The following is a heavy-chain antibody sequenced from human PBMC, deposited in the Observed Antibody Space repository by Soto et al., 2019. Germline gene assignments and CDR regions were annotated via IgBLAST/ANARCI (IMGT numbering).Heavy chain of an antibody. CDR3: AKDPSGGSWHSVFDY. CDR1: GFSFSSYA. CDR2: ISGSGDNT. V-gene: IGHV3-23*01. D-gene: IGHD6-13*01. J-gene: IGHJ4*02. Sequence: EVPLLESGGGLVQPGGSLRLSGAASGFSFSSYAMSWVRRAPGKGLEWVSSISGSGDNTYYADSVKGRFTISRDNSKNTLYLQMNSLRAEDTAVYFCAKDPSGGSWHSVFDYWGQGTLVTVSS.